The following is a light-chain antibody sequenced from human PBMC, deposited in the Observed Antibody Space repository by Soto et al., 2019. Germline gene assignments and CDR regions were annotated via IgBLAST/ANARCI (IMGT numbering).Light chain of an antibody. J-gene: IGKJ1*01. CDR1: QTIYSN. CDR3: QQYQNLWT. V-gene: IGKV3-15*01. Sequence: IGMTQSPATLSVSPGERATLSCRASQTIYSNVAWYQQRPGQPPRLLIYRASSRATDIPARFSGSGSGTEFTLTINSLQSEDFAVYYCQQYQNLWTFGQGTKVDIK. CDR2: RAS.